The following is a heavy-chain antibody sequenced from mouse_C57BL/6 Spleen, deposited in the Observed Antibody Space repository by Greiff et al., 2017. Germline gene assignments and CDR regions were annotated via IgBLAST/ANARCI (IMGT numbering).Heavy chain of an antibody. CDR3: ARNSNYEPDYYAMDY. V-gene: IGHV1-55*01. CDR2: IYPGSGST. Sequence: QVQLQQPGAELVKPGASVKMSCKASGYTFTSYWITWVKQRPGQGLEWIGDIYPGSGSTNYNEKFKSKATLTVDTSSSTAYMQLSSLTSYDSSVYYCARNSNYEPDYYAMDYFGPGTSLTVSS. D-gene: IGHD2-5*01. CDR1: GYTFTSYW. J-gene: IGHJ4*01.